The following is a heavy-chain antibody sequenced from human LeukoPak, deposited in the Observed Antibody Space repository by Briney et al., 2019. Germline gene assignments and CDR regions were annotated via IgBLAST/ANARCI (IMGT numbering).Heavy chain of an antibody. V-gene: IGHV4-59*01. D-gene: IGHD4-17*01. Sequence: TSSETLSLTCTDSGGSISSYYWSWIRQLPRDRLQCIGYIYYSGSTDYNPSLKSRVTISVDTSKNQFSLKLCSVTTADTAVYYCAHLKPVGERGAFDIRGQGTMVTVSS. CDR1: GGSISSYY. CDR2: IYYSGST. J-gene: IGHJ3*02. CDR3: AHLKPVGERGAFDI.